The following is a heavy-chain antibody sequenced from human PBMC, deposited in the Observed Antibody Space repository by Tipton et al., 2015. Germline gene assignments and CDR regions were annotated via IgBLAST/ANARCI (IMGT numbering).Heavy chain of an antibody. D-gene: IGHD3-22*01. CDR1: GFTFSSYV. CDR2: ISDSGGSP. J-gene: IGHJ4*02. Sequence: SLRLSCAASGFTFSSYVMAWVRQTPGKGLEWVSVISDSGGSPYYADSVTGRFTISRDNSKNTLSLEMHSLRAEDTAVYYCASGWLGGLYYFDYWGQGTLVTVSS. V-gene: IGHV3-23*01. CDR3: ASGWLGGLYYFDY.